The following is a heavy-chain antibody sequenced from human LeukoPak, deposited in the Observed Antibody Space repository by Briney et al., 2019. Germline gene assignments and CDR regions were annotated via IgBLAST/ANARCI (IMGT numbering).Heavy chain of an antibody. CDR3: ARDRTYYDFWSGPWLDY. Sequence: PSETLSLTCTVSGGSISSGGYYWGWIRQHPGKGLEWIGYIYYSGSTYYNPSLKSRVTISVDTSKNQFSLKLSSVTAADTAVYYCARDRTYYDFWSGPWLDYWGQGTLVTVSS. CDR1: GGSISSGGYY. J-gene: IGHJ4*02. CDR2: IYYSGST. V-gene: IGHV4-31*03. D-gene: IGHD3-3*01.